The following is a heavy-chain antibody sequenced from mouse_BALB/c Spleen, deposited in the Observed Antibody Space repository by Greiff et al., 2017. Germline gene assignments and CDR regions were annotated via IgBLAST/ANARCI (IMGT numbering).Heavy chain of an antibody. Sequence: EVNVVESGGGLVQPGGSRKLSCAASGFTFSSFGMHWVRQAPEKGLEWVAYISSGSSTIYYADTVKGRFTISRDNPKNTLFLQMTSLRSEDTAMYYCARLYYGNSYAMDYWGQGTSVTVSS. CDR1: GFTFSSFG. D-gene: IGHD2-1*01. V-gene: IGHV5-17*02. J-gene: IGHJ4*01. CDR3: ARLYYGNSYAMDY. CDR2: ISSGSSTI.